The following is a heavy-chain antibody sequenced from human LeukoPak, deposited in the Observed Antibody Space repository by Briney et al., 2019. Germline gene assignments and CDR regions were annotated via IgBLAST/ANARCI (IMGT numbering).Heavy chain of an antibody. CDR1: GASFNTGDYY. J-gene: IGHJ4*02. CDR3: ARGAPPDS. CDR2: IYNSGST. V-gene: IGHV4-31*03. Sequence: SETLSLTCIVSGASFNTGDYYWNWIRQHPGKGLEWIGDIYNSGSTYYNPSLKSRVTISVDTSKNHFSLRLTSVTAADSAVYYCARGAPPDSWGQGTLVTVSS.